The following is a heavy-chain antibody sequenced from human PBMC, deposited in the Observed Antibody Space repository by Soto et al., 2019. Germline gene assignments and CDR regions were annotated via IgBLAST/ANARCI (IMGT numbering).Heavy chain of an antibody. CDR2: INPNSGGT. CDR3: ARDLGYCTTAGCYAFDS. CDR1: GYTFTGYY. D-gene: IGHD2-8*01. J-gene: IGHJ4*02. Sequence: ASVKVSFKASGYTFTGYYMHWVRQAPGQGLEWMGWINPNSGGTNYAQKFQGWVTMTRDTSISTAYMELSRLRSDDTAVYYCARDLGYCTTAGCYAFDSWGQGTLVTVSS. V-gene: IGHV1-2*04.